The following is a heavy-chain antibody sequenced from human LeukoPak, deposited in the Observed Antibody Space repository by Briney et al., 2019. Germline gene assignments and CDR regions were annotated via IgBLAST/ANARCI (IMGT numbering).Heavy chain of an antibody. D-gene: IGHD6-19*01. J-gene: IGHJ4*02. V-gene: IGHV1-2*02. CDR2: INPDSGGT. CDR1: GYSFIGYY. CDR3: AGYASGWYLDY. Sequence: ASVKVSCKASGYSFIGYYMHWVRQAPGQGLEWMGWINPDSGGTKYAQKFQGSVTMTRDTSISTAYMELSNLRSDDTAVYYCAGYASGWYLDYWGQGTLVTVSS.